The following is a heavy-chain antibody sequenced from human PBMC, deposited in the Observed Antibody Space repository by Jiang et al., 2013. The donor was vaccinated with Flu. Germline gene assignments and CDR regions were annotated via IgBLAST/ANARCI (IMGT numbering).Heavy chain of an antibody. CDR2: IDWDDDK. J-gene: IGHJ4*02. CDR3: ARTRQLADITMVRGVILDY. Sequence: ALIDWDDDKYYSTSLKTRLTISKDTSKNQVVLTMTNMDPVDTATYYCARTRQLADITMVRGVILDYWGQGTLVTVSS. D-gene: IGHD3-10*01. V-gene: IGHV2-70*01.